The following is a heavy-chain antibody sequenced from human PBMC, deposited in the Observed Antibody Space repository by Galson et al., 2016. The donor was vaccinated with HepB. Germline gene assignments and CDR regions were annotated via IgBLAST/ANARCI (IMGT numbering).Heavy chain of an antibody. CDR3: AGPGFGLILYGFDP. Sequence: SETLSLTCTVSGGSISSNTYCWGWIRQPPGKGLEWIGSIYYSGSTYYNPSLKSRVTISVDTSKNQFSLKLSSVTAAETAVYYCAGPGFGLILYGFDPWGQETLVTVSS. CDR2: IYYSGST. CDR1: GGSISSNTYC. J-gene: IGHJ5*02. D-gene: IGHD2-8*01. V-gene: IGHV4-39*01.